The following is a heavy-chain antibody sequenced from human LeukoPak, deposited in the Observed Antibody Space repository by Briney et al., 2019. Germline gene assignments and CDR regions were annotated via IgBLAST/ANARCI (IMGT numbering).Heavy chain of an antibody. CDR1: GFIFSDYP. V-gene: IGHV3-49*03. CDR2: IRSKIYGGTT. Sequence: GGSLRLSCAASGFIFSDYPMSWIRQAPGKGLEWVGFIRSKIYGGTTEYAASVKGRFTISRDDSKSIAYLQMTSLKSEDTAVYYCVRYSGDADYWGQGTLVTVSS. CDR3: VRYSGDADY. D-gene: IGHD5-12*01. J-gene: IGHJ4*02.